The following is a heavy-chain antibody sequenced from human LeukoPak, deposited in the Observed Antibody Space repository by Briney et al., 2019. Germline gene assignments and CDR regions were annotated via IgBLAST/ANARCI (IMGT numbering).Heavy chain of an antibody. CDR3: ARDGYSGSYLFDP. CDR2: INHSGST. CDR1: GGSFSGYY. J-gene: IGHJ5*02. V-gene: IGHV4-34*01. Sequence: SETLSLTCAVYGGSFSGYYWSWIRQPPGKGLEWIGEINHSGSTNYNPSLKSRVTISVDTSKNQFSLKLSSVTAADTAVYYCARDGYSGSYLFDPWGRGTLVTVSS. D-gene: IGHD1-26*01.